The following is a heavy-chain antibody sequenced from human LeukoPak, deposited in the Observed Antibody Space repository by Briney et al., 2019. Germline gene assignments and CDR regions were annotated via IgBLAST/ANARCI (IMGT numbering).Heavy chain of an antibody. J-gene: IGHJ4*02. V-gene: IGHV3-48*02. CDR3: VTDTSMGGLFDY. CDR2: ISSSSNTI. CDR1: GFTFSSYS. D-gene: IGHD5-18*01. Sequence: GGSLRLSCAASGFTFSSYSMNRVRQAPGKGLEWVSYISSSSNTIYYADSVKGRFTISRDNAKNSLYLQMNSLRDEDTALYYCVTDTSMGGLFDYWGQGTLVTISS.